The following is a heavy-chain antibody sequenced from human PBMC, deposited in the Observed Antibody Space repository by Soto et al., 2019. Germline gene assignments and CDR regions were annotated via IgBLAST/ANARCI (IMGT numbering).Heavy chain of an antibody. Sequence: ASVKVSCKASGYTFTGYYMHWVRQAPGQGLEWMGWINPNSGGTNYAQKFQGRVTTTRDTSISTAYMELSRLRSDDTAVYYCARDNYDFWSGYRQNYGMDVWGQGTTVTVSS. CDR2: INPNSGGT. V-gene: IGHV1-2*02. J-gene: IGHJ6*02. D-gene: IGHD3-3*01. CDR3: ARDNYDFWSGYRQNYGMDV. CDR1: GYTFTGYY.